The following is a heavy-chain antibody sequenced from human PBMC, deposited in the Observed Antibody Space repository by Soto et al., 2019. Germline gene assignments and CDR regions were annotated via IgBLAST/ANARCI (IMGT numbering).Heavy chain of an antibody. D-gene: IGHD4-4*01. J-gene: IGHJ4*02. CDR3: TTDPYSTRDY. CDR1: GFTFTNAW. V-gene: IGHV3-15*07. CDR2: VKSKTDGGTT. Sequence: GGSLRLSCATSGFTFTNAWMNWVRQAPGKGLEWVGRVKSKTDGGTTDYAAPVKGRFTISRDDSKNTLFLQMNSLKIEDTALYYCTTDPYSTRDYWGQGTLVTVSS.